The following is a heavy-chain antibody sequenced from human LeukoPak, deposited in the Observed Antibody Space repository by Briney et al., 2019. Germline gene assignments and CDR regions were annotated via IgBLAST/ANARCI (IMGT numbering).Heavy chain of an antibody. D-gene: IGHD2-2*01. J-gene: IGHJ4*02. CDR1: GFTFNNYW. CDR3: ARIGYSSSCTDY. Sequence: GGSLRLSCAASGFTFNNYWMTWVRQAPGKGLEWVANIKQDGSQKYYVDSVKGRFTISRDNAKNSVYLQMNSLRAGDTGVYYCARIGYSSSCTDYWGQGTLVTVSS. CDR2: IKQDGSQK. V-gene: IGHV3-7*01.